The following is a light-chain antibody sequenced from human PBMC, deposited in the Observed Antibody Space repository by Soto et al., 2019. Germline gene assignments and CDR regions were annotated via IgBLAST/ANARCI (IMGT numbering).Light chain of an antibody. CDR2: GAS. CDR3: QQYGSSPPRT. V-gene: IGKV3-20*01. CDR1: QYINTR. J-gene: IGKJ1*01. Sequence: EIVLTQSPATLSSFPGDRVTLSCRASQYINTRLAWYQQKPGQAPRLLIYGASTRATDVPDRFSGSGSGADFTLTISRLEPEDFAVYYCQQYGSSPPRTFGQGTKVE.